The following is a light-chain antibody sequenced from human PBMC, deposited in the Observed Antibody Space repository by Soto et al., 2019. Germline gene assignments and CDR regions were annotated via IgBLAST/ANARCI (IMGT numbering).Light chain of an antibody. CDR2: GAS. CDR1: QSVSSN. Sequence: DILMTQSPATLSVSPGDRATISCRASQSVSSNLAWYQQKPGQAPRLIIYGASNRATGIPDRFSGSGAGTDFTLPISRLEPDDFSVYYCQQCGSSPPITFGQGTRLEIK. J-gene: IGKJ5*01. V-gene: IGKV3-20*01. CDR3: QQCGSSPPIT.